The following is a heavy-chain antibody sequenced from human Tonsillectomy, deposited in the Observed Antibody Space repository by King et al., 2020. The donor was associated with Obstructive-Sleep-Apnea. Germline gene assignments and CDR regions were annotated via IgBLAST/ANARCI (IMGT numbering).Heavy chain of an antibody. CDR2: IKSKTDGGPT. CDR3: TTAYCSGGSCYPFDAFDI. J-gene: IGHJ3*02. CDR1: GFTFSNAW. Sequence: VQLVESGGGLVKPGGSLRLSCAASGFTFSNAWMSWVRQAPGKGLEWVGRIKSKTDGGPTDYAAPVKVRFTISRDDSTNTLYLQMNSLKTEDTAVYYCTTAYCSGGSCYPFDAFDIWGQGTMVTVSS. D-gene: IGHD2-15*01. V-gene: IGHV3-15*01.